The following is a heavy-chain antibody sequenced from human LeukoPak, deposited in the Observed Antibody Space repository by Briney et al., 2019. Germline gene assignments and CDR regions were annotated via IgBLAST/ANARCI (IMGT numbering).Heavy chain of an antibody. D-gene: IGHD2-2*01. CDR2: IYTSGST. V-gene: IGHV4-4*07. CDR3: ARDSRYCSSTSCYSWFDP. CDR1: GGSISSYY. Sequence: PSETLSLTCTVSGGSISSYYWSWIRQPAGKGLEWIGRIYTSGSTNYNPSLKSRVTMSVDTSKNQFSLKLSSVTAADTAVYYCARDSRYCSSTSCYSWFDPWGQGTLVTVSS. J-gene: IGHJ5*02.